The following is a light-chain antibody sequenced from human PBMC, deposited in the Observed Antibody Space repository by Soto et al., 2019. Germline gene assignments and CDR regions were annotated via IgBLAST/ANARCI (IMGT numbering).Light chain of an antibody. CDR2: DAS. J-gene: IGKJ4*01. CDR3: QQYNNWPLT. CDR1: QSVGSN. V-gene: IGKV3-15*01. Sequence: EIVMTQSPATLSVSPGERDTLSCRASQSVGSNLAWYQQKPGQAPRLLIYDASTRATGIPARFSGSGSGTEFTLTVSSLQAEEFAIYYCQQYNNWPLTFGGGTKVAIK.